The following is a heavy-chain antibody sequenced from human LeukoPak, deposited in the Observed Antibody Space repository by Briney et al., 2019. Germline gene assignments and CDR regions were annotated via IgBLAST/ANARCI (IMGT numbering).Heavy chain of an antibody. CDR2: VSWNRDII. Sequence: PGRSLRLSCAASGFILHDFAMHWVREAPGKGLEWVSSVSWNRDIINYADSVRGRFTVSRDNDQNSLYLEMNNLRPDDTALYYCVKSGGYFYMFAWGKGTTVIVSS. CDR1: GFILHDFA. V-gene: IGHV3-9*01. CDR3: VKSGGYFYMFA. J-gene: IGHJ6*03. D-gene: IGHD2-15*01.